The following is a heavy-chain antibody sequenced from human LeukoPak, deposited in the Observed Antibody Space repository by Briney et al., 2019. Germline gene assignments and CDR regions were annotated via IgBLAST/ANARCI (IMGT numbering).Heavy chain of an antibody. CDR3: AREYCSSTSCPIMDV. J-gene: IGHJ6*04. V-gene: IGHV3-53*01. CDR2: IHSGGNT. Sequence: GSLRLSCAASGFTFSSNYMSWVRQAPGKGLEWVSVIHSGGNTYYTDSMTGRFTISRDNSKHTLYIQMNSLRAEATAVYYCAREYCSSTSCPIMDVWGKGTTVTVSS. D-gene: IGHD2-2*01. CDR1: GFTFSSNY.